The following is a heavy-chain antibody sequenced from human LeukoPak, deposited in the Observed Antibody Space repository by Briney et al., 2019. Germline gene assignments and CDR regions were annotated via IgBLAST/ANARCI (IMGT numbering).Heavy chain of an antibody. V-gene: IGHV1-8*01. CDR3: ARNTSGWPDAFDI. D-gene: IGHD6-19*01. CDR2: MNPNSGNT. J-gene: IGHJ3*02. Sequence: ASVKVSCKASGYTFTSYDINWVRQATGQGLEWMGWMNPNSGNTGYAQKFQGRVTMTRNSSITTAYMELSSLRSEDTAVYYCARNTSGWPDAFDIWGQGTMVTVSS. CDR1: GYTFTSYD.